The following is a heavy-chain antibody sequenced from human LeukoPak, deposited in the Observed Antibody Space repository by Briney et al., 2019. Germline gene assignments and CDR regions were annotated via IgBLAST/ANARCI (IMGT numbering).Heavy chain of an antibody. CDR1: GGSISSYY. V-gene: IGHV4-4*07. CDR3: ARHDPYGSGSYYNVGNFDY. Sequence: PSETLSLTCTVSGGSISSYYWSWIRQPAGKGLEWIGRIYTSGSTNYNPSLKSRVTISVDTSKNQFSLKLSSVTAADTAVYYCARHDPYGSGSYYNVGNFDYWGQGTLVTVSS. J-gene: IGHJ4*02. D-gene: IGHD3-10*01. CDR2: IYTSGST.